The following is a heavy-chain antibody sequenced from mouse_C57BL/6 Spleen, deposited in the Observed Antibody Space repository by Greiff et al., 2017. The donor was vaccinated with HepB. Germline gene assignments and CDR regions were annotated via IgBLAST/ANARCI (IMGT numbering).Heavy chain of an antibody. Sequence: QVHVKQPGAELVKPGASVKMSCKASGYTFTSYWITWVKQRPGQGLEWIGDIYPGSGSTNYNEKFKSKATLTVDTSSSTAYMQLSSLTSEDSAVYYCAREGFYWGQGTSVTVSS. CDR2: IYPGSGST. J-gene: IGHJ4*01. CDR1: GYTFTSYW. V-gene: IGHV1-55*01. CDR3: AREGFY.